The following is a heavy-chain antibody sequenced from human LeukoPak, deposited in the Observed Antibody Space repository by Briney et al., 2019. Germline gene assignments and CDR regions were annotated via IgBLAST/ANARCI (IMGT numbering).Heavy chain of an antibody. Sequence: GGSLRLSCVASGFTFSNYWIHWVRQAPGKGLAWVSRINTDGSSTTYADSVKGRFTISRDNAKNSLYLQMNSLRAEDTALYYCAKIGSVDLGYYFDYWGQGTLVTVSS. V-gene: IGHV3-74*01. J-gene: IGHJ4*02. D-gene: IGHD3-10*01. CDR1: GFTFSNYW. CDR2: INTDGSST. CDR3: AKIGSVDLGYYFDY.